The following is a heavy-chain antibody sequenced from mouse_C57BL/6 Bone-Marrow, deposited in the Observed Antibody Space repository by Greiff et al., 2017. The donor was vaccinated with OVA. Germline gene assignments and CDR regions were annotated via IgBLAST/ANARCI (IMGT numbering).Heavy chain of an antibody. V-gene: IGHV1-80*01. CDR2: IYPGDGDT. CDR1: GYAFSSYW. J-gene: IGHJ2*01. CDR3: ARGYF. Sequence: QVHVKQSGAELVKPGASVEISCKASGYAFSSYWMNWVKQRPGKGLEWIGQIYPGDGDTNYNGKFKGKVTWTADKSSSTAYMQLSSLTSEDASVYFGARGYFWGQGTTLTVSS.